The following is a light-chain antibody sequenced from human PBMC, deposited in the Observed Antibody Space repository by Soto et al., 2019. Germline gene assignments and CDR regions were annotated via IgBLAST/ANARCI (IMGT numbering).Light chain of an antibody. J-gene: IGLJ1*01. V-gene: IGLV1-47*01. CDR3: AAWDDSLSGYV. CDR1: SSNIGSNY. CDR2: RNN. Sequence: QSALTQPPSASGTPGQRVTISCSGSSSNIGSNYVYWYQQLPGTAPKLLIYRNNQRPSGVPDRFSGSKSGTSASLAISGRRSEDEADYYCAAWDDSLSGYVFGTGTKVTVL.